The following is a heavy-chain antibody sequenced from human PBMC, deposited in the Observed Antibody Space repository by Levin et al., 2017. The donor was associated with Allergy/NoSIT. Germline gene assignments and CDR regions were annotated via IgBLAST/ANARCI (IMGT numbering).Heavy chain of an antibody. V-gene: IGHV3-23*01. J-gene: IGHJ4*02. CDR2: ISGSGGST. D-gene: IGHD6-19*01. CDR1: GFTFSSYA. Sequence: GGSLRLSCAASGFTFSSYAMSWVRQAPGKGLEWVSAISGSGGSTYYADSVKGRFTISRDNSKNTLYLEMNSLRAEDTAVYYCAKDRGGGGQWLVPFDYWGLGTLVTVSS. CDR3: AKDRGGGGQWLVPFDY.